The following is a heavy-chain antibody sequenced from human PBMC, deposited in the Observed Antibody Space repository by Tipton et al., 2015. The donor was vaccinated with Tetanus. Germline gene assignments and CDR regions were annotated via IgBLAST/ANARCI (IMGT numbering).Heavy chain of an antibody. CDR1: GGSISNYNYY. CDR2: IYYGGAT. CDR3: ARQLGNYKGRYHFDD. Sequence: TLSLTRTVSGGSISNYNYYWGWVRQSPGKGLEWIASIYYGGATYFNPSLKSRVSISVDTSKNQFSLKLNSVAAADTAVYYCARQLGNYKGRYHFDDWGQVVLVAVSS. J-gene: IGHJ4*02. V-gene: IGHV4-39*01. D-gene: IGHD7-27*01.